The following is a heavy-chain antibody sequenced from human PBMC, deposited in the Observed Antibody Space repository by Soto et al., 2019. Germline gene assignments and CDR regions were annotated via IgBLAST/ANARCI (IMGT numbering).Heavy chain of an antibody. CDR1: GGSVSSSSYS. Sequence: PSETLSLTSTVSGGSVSSSSYSWGWIRQPPGKGLEWIGTIYSSENTYYNPSLMSRVTISVDTSKNQFSLKLSSVTAADTAVYYCARLNGYCISTNCHGYYGMDVWGQGTTVTSP. CDR3: ARLNGYCISTNCHGYYGMDV. J-gene: IGHJ6*02. CDR2: IYSSENT. D-gene: IGHD2-2*01. V-gene: IGHV4-39*01.